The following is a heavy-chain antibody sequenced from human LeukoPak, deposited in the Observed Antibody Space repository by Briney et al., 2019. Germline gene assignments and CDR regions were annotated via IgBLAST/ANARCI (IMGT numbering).Heavy chain of an antibody. D-gene: IGHD3-16*01. V-gene: IGHV4-61*08. CDR3: AREGEGNNFDY. J-gene: IGHJ4*02. CDR1: GGSISSGGYY. Sequence: SQTLSLTCTVSGGSISSGGYYWSWIRQHPGKGLEWIGYIYYSGSTNYNPSLKSRVTISVDTSKNQFSLKLSSVTAADTAVYYCAREGEGNNFDYWGQGTLVTVSS. CDR2: IYYSGST.